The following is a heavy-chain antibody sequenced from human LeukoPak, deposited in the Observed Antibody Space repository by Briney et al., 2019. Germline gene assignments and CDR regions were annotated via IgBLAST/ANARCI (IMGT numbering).Heavy chain of an antibody. D-gene: IGHD3-10*01. V-gene: IGHV3-48*04. CDR2: ISSTSNTM. J-gene: IGHJ4*02. CDR1: GFTFSSYS. Sequence: GGSLRLSCAASGFTFSSYSMNWVRQAAGKGLEWVSYISSTSNTMYYADSVKGRFTISRDNAKTSLYLQMNSLTPEDTAVYYCARISVIRGLSSFDSWGQGTLVTVSS. CDR3: ARISVIRGLSSFDS.